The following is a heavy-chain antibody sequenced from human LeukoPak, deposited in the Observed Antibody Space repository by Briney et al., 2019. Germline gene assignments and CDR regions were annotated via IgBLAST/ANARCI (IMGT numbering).Heavy chain of an antibody. J-gene: IGHJ4*02. CDR1: GFTFSRNW. CDR3: AKIDAY. CDR2: INSDGSIT. Sequence: GGSLGLSCAASGFTFSRNWMHWVRQAPGKGLAWVSRINSDGSITNYADSVKGRFTISRDNAKNTLYLQMSSLRAEDTAVYYCAKIDAYWGQGTLVTVSS. V-gene: IGHV3-74*01.